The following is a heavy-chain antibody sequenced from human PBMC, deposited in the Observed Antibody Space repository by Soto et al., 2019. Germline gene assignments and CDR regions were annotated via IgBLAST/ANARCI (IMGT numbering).Heavy chain of an antibody. J-gene: IGHJ4*02. CDR3: ARGGQMATIGGPFDY. V-gene: IGHV1-69*06. D-gene: IGHD5-12*01. Sequence: QVQLVQSGAEVKKPGSSVKVSCKASGGTFSSYAISWVRQAPGQGLEWMGGIIPIFGTANYAQKFQGRVTVTADKSARTAYMEVSSLRSEETAVYYCARGGQMATIGGPFDYWGQGTLVTVSS. CDR2: IIPIFGTA. CDR1: GGTFSSYA.